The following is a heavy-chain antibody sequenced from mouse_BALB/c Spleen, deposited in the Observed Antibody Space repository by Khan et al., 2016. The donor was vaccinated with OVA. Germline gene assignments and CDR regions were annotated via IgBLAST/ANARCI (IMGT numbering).Heavy chain of an antibody. Sequence: QVQLQESGADLMKPGASVKISCKVAGYTFSSYWIEWIKQRPGHGLEWIGEILPGSGSTNCNEKFKGKATFTADTSSHPAYMKLSSLTSEDSAVYYCARENSGNRNYFDYWGQGTTLTVSS. J-gene: IGHJ2*01. V-gene: IGHV1-9*01. CDR1: GYTFSSYW. CDR3: ARENSGNRNYFDY. CDR2: ILPGSGST. D-gene: IGHD1-1*01.